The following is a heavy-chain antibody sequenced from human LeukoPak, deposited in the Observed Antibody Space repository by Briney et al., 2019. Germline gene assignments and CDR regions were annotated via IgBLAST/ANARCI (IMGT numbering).Heavy chain of an antibody. D-gene: IGHD4-17*01. CDR2: IYHSGST. V-gene: IGHV4-30-2*01. CDR3: ARDHLGDGDYVSFGY. J-gene: IGHJ4*02. CDR1: GGSMSSGSYS. Sequence: SETLSLTCGVSGGSMSSGSYSWSWIRQPPGKGLEWFGYIYHSGSTYYNQSLKSRVTISVDRSKNQFSLKLSSVTAADTAVYYCARDHLGDGDYVSFGYWGQGTLVTVSS.